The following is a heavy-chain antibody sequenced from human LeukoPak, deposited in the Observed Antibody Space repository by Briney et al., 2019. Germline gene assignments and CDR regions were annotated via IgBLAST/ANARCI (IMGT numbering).Heavy chain of an antibody. CDR2: IYSGGST. Sequence: SGGSLRLSCAASGFTVSNNYMSWVRQAPGKGLEWVSVIYSGGSTYYADSVKGRFTISRDNSKNTLYLQMNSLRAEDTAVYYCARGLSSSWPEYFHHWGQGTLVTVSS. CDR1: GFTVSNNY. J-gene: IGHJ1*01. CDR3: ARGLSSSWPEYFHH. D-gene: IGHD6-13*01. V-gene: IGHV3-53*01.